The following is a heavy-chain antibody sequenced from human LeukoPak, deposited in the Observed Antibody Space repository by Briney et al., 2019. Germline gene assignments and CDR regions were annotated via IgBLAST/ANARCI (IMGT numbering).Heavy chain of an antibody. CDR1: GGSISSYY. Sequence: SETLSLTCTVSGGSISSYYWSWIRQPPGKGLEWIGYVYYSGSTNYNPSLKSRVTISVDTSKNQFSLNLRSVTAADTAVYYCARAVSGRFDYWGQGTLVTVSS. V-gene: IGHV4-59*01. CDR2: VYYSGST. J-gene: IGHJ4*02. D-gene: IGHD6-19*01. CDR3: ARAVSGRFDY.